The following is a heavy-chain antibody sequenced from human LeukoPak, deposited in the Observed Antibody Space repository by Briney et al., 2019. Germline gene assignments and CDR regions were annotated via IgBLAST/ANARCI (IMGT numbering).Heavy chain of an antibody. J-gene: IGHJ6*02. CDR1: GFTFSSYA. V-gene: IGHV3-30-3*01. CDR3: ESEIYGMDV. Sequence: GGSLRLSCAASGFTFSSYAMHWVRQAPGKGLEWVAVISYDGSNKYYADSVKGRFTISRDNAKNSAFLQMNSLRVEDTAVYYCESEIYGMDVWGQGTTVTVSS. CDR2: ISYDGSNK.